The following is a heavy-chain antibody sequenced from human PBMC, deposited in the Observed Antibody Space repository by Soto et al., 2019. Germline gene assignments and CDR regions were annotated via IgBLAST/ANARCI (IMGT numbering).Heavy chain of an antibody. CDR3: AADYDFWSGPGY. CDR1: GFTFTSSA. Sequence: SVKVSCKASGFTFTSSAVQWVRQARGQRLEWIGWIVVGSGNTNYAQMFQERVTITRDMSTSTAYMEMSSLRSEDTAVYYCAADYDFWSGPGYWGQGTLVTVSS. J-gene: IGHJ4*02. D-gene: IGHD3-3*01. V-gene: IGHV1-58*01. CDR2: IVVGSGNT.